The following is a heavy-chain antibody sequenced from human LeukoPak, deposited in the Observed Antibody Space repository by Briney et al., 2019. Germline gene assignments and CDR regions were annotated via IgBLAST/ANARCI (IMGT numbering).Heavy chain of an antibody. J-gene: IGHJ3*02. CDR3: ARGLRLGAAFDI. CDR1: GGSISSYY. V-gene: IGHV4-59*08. CDR2: ISYSGNT. D-gene: IGHD2-21*01. Sequence: SETLSLTCTVSGGSISSYYWNWIRQPPGKGLEWIGYISYSGNTSYNPSLKSRVTISVDTSKNQFSLNLSSVTAADTAVYYCARGLRLGAAFDIWGQGTMVTVSS.